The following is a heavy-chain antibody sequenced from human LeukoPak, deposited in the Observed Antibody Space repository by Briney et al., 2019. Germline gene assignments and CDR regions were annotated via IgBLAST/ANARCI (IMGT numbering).Heavy chain of an antibody. Sequence: PSETLSLTCTVSAGSISSSSYYWGWIRQPPGKGLEWIGSIYYSGSTYYNPSLKSRVTISVDTSRNQFSLKLSSVTAADTAVYYCVRDYGDYEGGYGMDVWGQGTTVTVSS. CDR2: IYYSGST. D-gene: IGHD4-17*01. CDR3: VRDYGDYEGGYGMDV. V-gene: IGHV4-39*07. CDR1: AGSISSSSYY. J-gene: IGHJ6*02.